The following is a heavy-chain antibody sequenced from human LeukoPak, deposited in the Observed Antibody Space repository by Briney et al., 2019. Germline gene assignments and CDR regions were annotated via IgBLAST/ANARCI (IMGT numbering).Heavy chain of an antibody. CDR2: ITSSSSYI. D-gene: IGHD1-26*01. CDR1: GFTFTTYS. V-gene: IGHV3-21*01. Sequence: GGSLRLSCTSSGFTFTTYSLNWVRQAPGKGLEWISSITSSSSYIYYADSVKGRFTISRDNAKNSLYLQMNSLRAEDTAVYYCARHVELSDAIDRWGQGTMVTVSS. J-gene: IGHJ3*01. CDR3: ARHVELSDAIDR.